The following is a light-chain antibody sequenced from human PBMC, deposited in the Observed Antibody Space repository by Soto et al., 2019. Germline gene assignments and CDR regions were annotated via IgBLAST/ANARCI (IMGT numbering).Light chain of an antibody. CDR2: EVS. CDR3: SSNAGSNNLV. Sequence: QSVLTQPPSASGTPGQSVTIPCTGTSSDVGDYNYVSWYQQHPGKAPKLMIYEVSRRPSGVPDRFSGSKSGNTAPLTVSGLQAEDEADYYCSSNAGSNNLVFGGGTKLTVL. V-gene: IGLV2-8*01. CDR1: SSDVGDYNY. J-gene: IGLJ2*01.